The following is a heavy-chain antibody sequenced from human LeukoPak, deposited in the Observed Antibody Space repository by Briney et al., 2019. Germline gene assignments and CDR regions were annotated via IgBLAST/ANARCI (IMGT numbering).Heavy chain of an antibody. D-gene: IGHD6-13*01. CDR1: GFTFSSYA. J-gene: IGHJ3*02. CDR2: ISGSGGST. Sequence: PGGSLRLSCAASGFTFSSYAMSWVRQAPGKGLEWVSAISGSGGSTYYADSVKGRFTISRDNSKNTLYLQMNSLRAEDTAVYYCAKGLPLAAAGTVVAFDIWGQGTMVTASS. CDR3: AKGLPLAAAGTVVAFDI. V-gene: IGHV3-23*01.